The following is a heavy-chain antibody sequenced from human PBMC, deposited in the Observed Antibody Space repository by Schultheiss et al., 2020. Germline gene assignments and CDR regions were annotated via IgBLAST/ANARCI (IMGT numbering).Heavy chain of an antibody. J-gene: IGHJ6*02. Sequence: SGPTLVKPTQTLTLTCTFSGFSLSTSGMRVSWIRQPPGKALEWLARIDWDDDKFYSTSLKTRLTISKDTSKTQVVLTMTNMDPVDTATYYCARTTGTRYYYYGMDVWGQGTTVTVYS. CDR3: ARTTGTRYYYYGMDV. CDR2: IDWDDDK. CDR1: GFSLSTSGMR. V-gene: IGHV2-70*04. D-gene: IGHD4-17*01.